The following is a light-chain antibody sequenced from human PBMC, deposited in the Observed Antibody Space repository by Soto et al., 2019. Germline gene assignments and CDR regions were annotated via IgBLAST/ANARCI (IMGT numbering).Light chain of an antibody. J-gene: IGKJ4*01. V-gene: IGKV1D-12*01. Sequence: DIQVTQSPSSVSASVGDRVTITCRASQDINNWLAWYQQKPGKAPKLLIYTTSNLQSGVPSRFSGSGSGTDFTLTINSLQPEDFATYYCQQANSFPLTFGGGIKVEMK. CDR3: QQANSFPLT. CDR2: TTS. CDR1: QDINNW.